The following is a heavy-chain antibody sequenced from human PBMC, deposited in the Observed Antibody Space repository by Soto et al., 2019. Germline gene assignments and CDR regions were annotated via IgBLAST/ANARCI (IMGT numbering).Heavy chain of an antibody. D-gene: IGHD6-19*01. CDR2: IYYSGST. J-gene: IGHJ6*02. CDR1: GGSISSSSYY. V-gene: IGHV4-39*01. Sequence: QLQLQESGPGLVKPSETLSLTCTVSGGSISSSSYYWGWIRQPPGKGLEWIGSIYYSGSTYYNPSLKSRVTISVDTSKNQFSLKLSSVTAADTAVYYCARFRYSSGWTVHYYYYGMDVWGQGTTVTVSS. CDR3: ARFRYSSGWTVHYYYYGMDV.